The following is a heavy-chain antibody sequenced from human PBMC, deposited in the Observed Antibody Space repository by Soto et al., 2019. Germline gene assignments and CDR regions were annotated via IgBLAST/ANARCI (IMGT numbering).Heavy chain of an antibody. CDR3: ARETGPYSGSYYYFDY. Sequence: GSSGKVSCKASGGTFSSYSISWVRQAPGQGLEWMGGIIPIFGTANYAQKFQGRVTITADESTSTAYMELSSLRSEDTAVYYCARETGPYSGSYYYFDYWGQGTQVTVS. V-gene: IGHV1-69*13. CDR1: GGTFSSYS. J-gene: IGHJ4*02. D-gene: IGHD1-26*01. CDR2: IIPIFGTA.